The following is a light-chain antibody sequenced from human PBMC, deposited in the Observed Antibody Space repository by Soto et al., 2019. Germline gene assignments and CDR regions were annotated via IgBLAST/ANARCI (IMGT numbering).Light chain of an antibody. Sequence: DIQMTQSPSTLSASVGDRVTITCRASQSISSWLAWYQQKPGKAPKLLIYDASSLESAVPSRFSGSGSGTEFTLTISSLQPDDFATYYCQQYNSYRGTFGQGTKVEIK. CDR3: QQYNSYRGT. CDR2: DAS. CDR1: QSISSW. V-gene: IGKV1-5*01. J-gene: IGKJ1*01.